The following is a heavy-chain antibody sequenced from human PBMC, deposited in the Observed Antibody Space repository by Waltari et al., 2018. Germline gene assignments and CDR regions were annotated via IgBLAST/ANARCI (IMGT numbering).Heavy chain of an antibody. CDR3: ASWYWGSYYFDY. Sequence: QLQLQESGPGLVKPSETLSLTCTVSGGSISSSSYYWGWIRQPPGKGLEWIGSIYYSGSTNYNPSLKSRVTISVDKSKNQFSLKLSSVTAADTAVYYCASWYWGSYYFDYWGQGTLVTVSS. J-gene: IGHJ4*02. CDR1: GGSISSSSYY. CDR2: IYYSGST. D-gene: IGHD2-8*02. V-gene: IGHV4-39*07.